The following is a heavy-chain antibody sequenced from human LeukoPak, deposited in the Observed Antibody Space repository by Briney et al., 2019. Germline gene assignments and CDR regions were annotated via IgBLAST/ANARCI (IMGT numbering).Heavy chain of an antibody. CDR3: ARDAYDSSGYGP. CDR2: IYYSGST. CDR1: GGSISSGDYY. V-gene: IGHV4-30-4*01. Sequence: SETLSLTCTVSGGSISSGDYYWSWIRQPPGKGLEWIGYIYYSGSTYYNPSLKSRVTISVDTSKNQFSLKLSSVTAADTAVYYCARDAYDSSGYGPWGQGTLITVSS. D-gene: IGHD3-22*01. J-gene: IGHJ5*02.